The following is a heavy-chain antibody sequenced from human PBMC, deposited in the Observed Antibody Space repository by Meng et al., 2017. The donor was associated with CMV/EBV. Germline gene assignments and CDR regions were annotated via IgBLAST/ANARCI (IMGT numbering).Heavy chain of an antibody. D-gene: IGHD6-19*01. CDR3: ARDSAVAGVVDY. CDR1: GGSISSSSYY. J-gene: IGHJ4*02. Sequence: LPLQDSGPGLVKPSEPLSLTCSVSGGSISSSSYYWGWIRQPPGKGLEWIGSIYYSGSTYYNPSLKSRVTISVDTSKNQFSLKLSSVTAADTAVYYRARDSAVAGVVDYWGQGTLVTVSS. V-gene: IGHV4-39*07. CDR2: IYYSGST.